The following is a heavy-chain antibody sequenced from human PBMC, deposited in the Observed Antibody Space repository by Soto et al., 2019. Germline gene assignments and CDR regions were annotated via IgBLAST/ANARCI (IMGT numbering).Heavy chain of an antibody. CDR3: ARGGGYDSFDF. J-gene: IGHJ4*02. Sequence: PSETLSLTCIVSGGSISRSSYYWNWLRQPAGKGLVWIGRVYISGSTYYNPTFKSRLSLSIDRTRNQFSLSLSSMTAADKAVYYCARGGGYDSFDFWGQGIQVTVSS. CDR2: VYISGST. V-gene: IGHV4-61*02. CDR1: GGSISRSSYY. D-gene: IGHD2-15*01.